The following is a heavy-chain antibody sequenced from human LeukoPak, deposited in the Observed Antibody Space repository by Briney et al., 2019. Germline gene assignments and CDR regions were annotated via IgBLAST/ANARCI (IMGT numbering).Heavy chain of an antibody. D-gene: IGHD6-19*01. Sequence: GGSLRLSCAASGFTFSSYELNWVRQAPGKGLEWVSYISGSGSLIYYTDSVKGRFTISRDNAKNSLYLQMNSLRAEDTAVYYCAIKVPGTSHFSHWGQGTLVTVSS. CDR3: AIKVPGTSHFSH. CDR1: GFTFSSYE. CDR2: ISGSGSLI. J-gene: IGHJ4*02. V-gene: IGHV3-48*03.